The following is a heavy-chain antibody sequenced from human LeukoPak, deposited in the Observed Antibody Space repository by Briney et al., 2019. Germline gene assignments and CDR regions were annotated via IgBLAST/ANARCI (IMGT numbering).Heavy chain of an antibody. CDR3: ARDILSSIEYYDILTGYSANAFDI. Sequence: ASVKVSCKASGGTFSSYAISWVRQAPGQGLEWMGGIIPIFGTANYAQKFQGRVTITADKSTSTAYMELSSLRSEDTAVYYCARDILSSIEYYDILTGYSANAFDIWGQGTMVTVSS. J-gene: IGHJ3*02. D-gene: IGHD3-9*01. CDR1: GGTFSSYA. V-gene: IGHV1-69*06. CDR2: IIPIFGTA.